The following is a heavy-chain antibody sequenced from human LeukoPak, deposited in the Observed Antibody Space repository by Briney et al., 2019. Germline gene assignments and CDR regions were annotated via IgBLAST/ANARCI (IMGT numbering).Heavy chain of an antibody. J-gene: IGHJ6*02. V-gene: IGHV4-59*01. CDR1: GGSISSYY. D-gene: IGHD3-9*01. CDR2: IYYSGST. CDR3: ARDLSVEV. Sequence: SETLSLTCAVYGGSISSYYWNWIRQPPGKGLEWIGYIYYSGSTTYNPSLKSRVTISVDTSKNQFSLKLSSVTAADTAVYYCARDLSVEVWGQGTTVTVSS.